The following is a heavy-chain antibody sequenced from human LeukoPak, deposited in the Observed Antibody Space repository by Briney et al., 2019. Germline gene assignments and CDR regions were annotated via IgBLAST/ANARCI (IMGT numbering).Heavy chain of an antibody. CDR1: GFTFDDYA. CDR3: AKDIIPYCSSTSCYTGFDY. D-gene: IGHD2-2*02. J-gene: IGHJ4*02. Sequence: SXRLSCAASGFTFDDYAMHWVRQAPGKGLEWVSXXSWNSGSIDYADSVKGRFTMSRDNAKNSLYLQMNSLRAEDTALYYCAKDIIPYCSSTSCYTGFDYWGQGTLVTVSS. V-gene: IGHV3-9*01. CDR2: XSWNSGSI.